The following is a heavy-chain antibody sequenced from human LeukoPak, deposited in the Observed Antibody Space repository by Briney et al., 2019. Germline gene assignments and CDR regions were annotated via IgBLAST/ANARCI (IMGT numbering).Heavy chain of an antibody. J-gene: IGHJ4*02. CDR3: ARDVGSGSYSASDY. V-gene: IGHV3-64D*06. Sequence: GGSPRLSCSASGFTFSSYAMHWVRQAPGKGLEYVSSISSNGGSTYYADSVKGRFTVSRDNSKNTLYLQVSSLRAEDTAVYYCARDVGSGSYSASDYWGQGTRVTVSS. CDR2: ISSNGGST. D-gene: IGHD3-10*01. CDR1: GFTFSSYA.